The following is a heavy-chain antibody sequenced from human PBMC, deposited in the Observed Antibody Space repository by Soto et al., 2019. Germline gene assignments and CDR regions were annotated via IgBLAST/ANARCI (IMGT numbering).Heavy chain of an antibody. CDR1: GGSISSYY. CDR3: ARDNDYYGSAY. J-gene: IGHJ4*02. V-gene: IGHV4-59*12. CDR2: IYYSGST. Sequence: SETLSLTCTVSGGSISSYYWSWIRQPPGKGLEWIGYIYYSGSTNYNPSLKSRVTISVDTSKNQFSLKLSSVTAADTAVYYCARDNDYYGSAYWGQGTLVTVSS. D-gene: IGHD3-10*01.